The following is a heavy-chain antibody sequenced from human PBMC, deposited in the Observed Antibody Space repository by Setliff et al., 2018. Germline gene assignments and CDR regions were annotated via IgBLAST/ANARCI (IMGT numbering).Heavy chain of an antibody. D-gene: IGHD3-9*01. J-gene: IGHJ4*02. Sequence: PSETLSLTCTVSGGSISSYYWSWIRQPPGKGLEWIGYIYYSGSTNYNPSLKSRVTISVDTSKNQFSLKLSSVTAADTAVYYCARVPAPGGGWLLYYFDYWGQGTLVTVSS. CDR2: IYYSGST. CDR3: ARVPAPGGGWLLYYFDY. CDR1: GGSISSYY. V-gene: IGHV4-59*01.